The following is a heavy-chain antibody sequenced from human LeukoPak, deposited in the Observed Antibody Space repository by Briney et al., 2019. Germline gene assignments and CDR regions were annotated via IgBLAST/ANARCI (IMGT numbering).Heavy chain of an antibody. CDR1: GGSMNFSF. J-gene: IGHJ4*02. Sequence: SETLSLTCSVSGGSMNFSFWTWIRQPPGRGLEWIGHIYYSGSTNYNPSLNSRVIISIDTSKNQFSLKLSSLTAADTAVYYCARAQWNYVDFWGQGALVTVSS. V-gene: IGHV4-59*01. CDR3: ARAQWNYVDF. CDR2: IYYSGST. D-gene: IGHD6-19*01.